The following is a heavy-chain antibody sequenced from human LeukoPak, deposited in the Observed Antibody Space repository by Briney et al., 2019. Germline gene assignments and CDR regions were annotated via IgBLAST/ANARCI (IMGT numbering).Heavy chain of an antibody. J-gene: IGHJ5*02. CDR1: GGSISSGGSS. Sequence: SETLSLTCAVSGGSISSGGSSWSWIRQPPGKGLEWIGYIYYSGSTNYNPSLKSRVTISVDTSKNQFSLKLSSVTAADTAVYYCARWVVPAATVNNWFDPWGQGTLVTVSS. CDR3: ARWVVPAATVNNWFDP. D-gene: IGHD2-2*01. V-gene: IGHV4-61*08. CDR2: IYYSGST.